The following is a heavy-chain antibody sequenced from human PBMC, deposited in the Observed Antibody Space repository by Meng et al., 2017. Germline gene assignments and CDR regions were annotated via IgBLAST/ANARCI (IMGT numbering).Heavy chain of an antibody. CDR2: INHSGST. Sequence: QVQLQQWGAGLLKPSETLSLTCAVYGGSFSGYYWSWIRQPPGKGLEWIGEINHSGSTNYNPSLKSRVTISVDKSKNQFSLKLSSVTVADTAVYYCARWSIYCSGGSCYSFDYWGQGTLVTVSS. V-gene: IGHV4-34*01. CDR3: ARWSIYCSGGSCYSFDY. CDR1: GGSFSGYY. D-gene: IGHD2-15*01. J-gene: IGHJ4*02.